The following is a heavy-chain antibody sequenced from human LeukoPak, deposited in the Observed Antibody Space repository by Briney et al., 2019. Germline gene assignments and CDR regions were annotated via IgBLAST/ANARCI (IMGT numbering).Heavy chain of an antibody. J-gene: IGHJ4*02. D-gene: IGHD4-23*01. CDR1: GFTFSSHG. Sequence: GGSLRLSCAASGFTFSSHGMHWVRQAPGKGLEWVAVIWYDGSNKYYADSVKGRFTISRDNSKNTLYLQMNSLRAEDTAVYYCAREGLYGGNSFDYWGQGTPVTVSS. CDR2: IWYDGSNK. V-gene: IGHV3-33*01. CDR3: AREGLYGGNSFDY.